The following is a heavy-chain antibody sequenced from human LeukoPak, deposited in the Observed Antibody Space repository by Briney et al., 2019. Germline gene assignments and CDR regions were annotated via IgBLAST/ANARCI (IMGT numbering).Heavy chain of an antibody. V-gene: IGHV3-23*01. J-gene: IGHJ4*02. CDR2: ISGHGGNT. CDR1: GFTFSSFA. Sequence: PGGSLTLSCAASGFTFSSFAMTWVRQPPGKGLEWVSGISGHGGNTYYADSLKGRFTISRDNSKKTVHLHMNSLRGEDTAVYYCAKVQKLERLHTQWPALDYWGQGTLVTVSS. CDR3: AKVQKLERLHTQWPALDY. D-gene: IGHD1-1*01.